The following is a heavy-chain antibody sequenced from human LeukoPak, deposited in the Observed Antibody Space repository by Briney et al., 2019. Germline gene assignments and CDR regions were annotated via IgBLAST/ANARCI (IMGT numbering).Heavy chain of an antibody. CDR2: IKQDGSEK. J-gene: IGHJ6*03. V-gene: IGHV3-7*01. D-gene: IGHD2-8*01. CDR1: GFTFSSYA. CDR3: ARDRIVLMVYARQYYMDV. Sequence: GGSLRLSCAASGFTFSSYAMHWVRQAPGKGLEWVANIKQDGSEKYYVDSVKGRFTISRDNAKNSLYLQMNSLRAEDTAVYYCARDRIVLMVYARQYYMDVWGKGTTVTVSS.